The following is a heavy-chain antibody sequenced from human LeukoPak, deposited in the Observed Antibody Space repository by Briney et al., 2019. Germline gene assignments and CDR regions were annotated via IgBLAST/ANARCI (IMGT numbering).Heavy chain of an antibody. Sequence: ASVKVSCKASGGTFSSYAVSWVRQAPGQGLEWMGWISAYNGNTNYAQKLQGRVTMTTDTSTSTAYMELRSLRSDDTAVYYCARVYYDRGDAFDIWGQGTMVTVSS. D-gene: IGHD3-22*01. CDR1: GGTFSSYA. CDR3: ARVYYDRGDAFDI. CDR2: ISAYNGNT. J-gene: IGHJ3*02. V-gene: IGHV1-18*01.